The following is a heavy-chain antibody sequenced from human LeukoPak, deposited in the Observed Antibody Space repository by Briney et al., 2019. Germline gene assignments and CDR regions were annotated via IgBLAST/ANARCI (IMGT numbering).Heavy chain of an antibody. Sequence: PSETLSLTCTVSGGSISSSSYYWGWIRQPPGKGLEWIGYIYYSGSTYYNPSLKSRVTISVDTSKNQFSLKLSSVTAADTAVYYCAREDYYDSSGTLDYWGQGTLVTVSS. J-gene: IGHJ4*02. CDR3: AREDYYDSSGTLDY. CDR1: GGSISSSSYY. V-gene: IGHV4-30-4*08. CDR2: IYYSGST. D-gene: IGHD3-22*01.